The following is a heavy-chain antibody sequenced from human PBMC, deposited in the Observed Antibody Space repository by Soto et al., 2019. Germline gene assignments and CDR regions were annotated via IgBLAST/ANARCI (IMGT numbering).Heavy chain of an antibody. CDR1: GSSITGSSY. CDR3: ARGMTPPGAPAWYYFDS. J-gene: IGHJ4*02. D-gene: IGHD2-8*02. CDR2: FSLSGTT. Sequence: SETLSLTCTVSGSSITGSSYWSWIRQPAGKGLEWIGRFSLSGTTNYNPSLRSRVTMSADVSKNQFSLRLTSVTAADTALYYCARGMTPPGAPAWYYFDSWGQGTLVTVSS. V-gene: IGHV4-4*07.